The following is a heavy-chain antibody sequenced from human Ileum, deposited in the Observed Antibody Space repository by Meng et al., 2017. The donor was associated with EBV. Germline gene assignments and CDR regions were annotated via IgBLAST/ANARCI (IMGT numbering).Heavy chain of an antibody. Sequence: QVQLVGSGGGAVQPGRSLRVSCEASGFSFDTCDMHWARQAPGKGLEWVAVISYDENIKFYADSVKGRFTISRDNSKNTLYLQLNSLRPDDIAFYYCTNLSFWGQGTLVTVSS. D-gene: IGHD2/OR15-2a*01. CDR1: GFSFDTCD. V-gene: IGHV3-30*18. J-gene: IGHJ4*02. CDR3: TNLSF. CDR2: ISYDENIK.